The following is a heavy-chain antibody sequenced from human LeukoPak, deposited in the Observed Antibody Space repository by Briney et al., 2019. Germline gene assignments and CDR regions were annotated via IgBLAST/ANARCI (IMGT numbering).Heavy chain of an antibody. J-gene: IGHJ4*02. V-gene: IGHV3-21*01. CDR2: ISSSSSYI. CDR3: ASVVSYYYDSSGLDY. CDR1: GFTFSSYS. Sequence: PGGSLRLSCAASGFTFSSYSMNWVRQAPGKGLEWVSSISSSSSYIYYADSVKGRFTISRDNVKNSLYLQMNSLRAEDTAVYYCASVVSYYYDSSGLDYWGQGTLVTVSS. D-gene: IGHD3-22*01.